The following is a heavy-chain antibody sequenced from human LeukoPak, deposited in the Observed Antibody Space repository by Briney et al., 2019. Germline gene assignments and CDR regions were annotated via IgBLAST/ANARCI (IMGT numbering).Heavy chain of an antibody. D-gene: IGHD2-2*01. CDR2: INPHSGGT. Sequence: ASVKVSCKASGYTFTGYYMHWVRQAPGQGLEWMGWINPHSGGTNYAQKFQGRVTMTRDTAISTAYMELSRLRSDDTAVYYCARDGDIVVVPEANWFDPWGQGTLVTVSS. J-gene: IGHJ5*02. CDR3: ARDGDIVVVPEANWFDP. V-gene: IGHV1-2*02. CDR1: GYTFTGYY.